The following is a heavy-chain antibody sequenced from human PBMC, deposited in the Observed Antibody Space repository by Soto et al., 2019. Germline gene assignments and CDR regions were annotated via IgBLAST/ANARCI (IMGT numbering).Heavy chain of an antibody. CDR3: VRDGYCDY. J-gene: IGHJ4*02. Sequence: QVQLVQYGAEVKKPGASVKVSCKTSGYTITSYGIAWVRQAPGQGLEWMGWISGYNDNANYAQKLQGRVTLTTDTSTRTAYMELRSLRSDDTAVYYCVRDGYCDYWGQGTLVTVSS. CDR2: ISGYNDNA. CDR1: GYTITSYG. V-gene: IGHV1-18*01.